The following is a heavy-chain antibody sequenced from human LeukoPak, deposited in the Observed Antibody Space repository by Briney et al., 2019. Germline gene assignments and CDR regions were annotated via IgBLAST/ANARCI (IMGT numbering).Heavy chain of an antibody. CDR2: INPNSGGT. J-gene: IGHJ4*02. D-gene: IGHD6-19*01. CDR1: GYTFTGYY. CDR3: AGEDPVAGFGDY. Sequence: GASVKVSCKASGYTFTGYYMHWVRQAPGQGLEWMGWINPNSGGTNYAQKFQGRVTMTRGTSISTAYMELSRLRSDDTAVYYCAGEDPVAGFGDYWGQGTLVTVSS. V-gene: IGHV1-2*02.